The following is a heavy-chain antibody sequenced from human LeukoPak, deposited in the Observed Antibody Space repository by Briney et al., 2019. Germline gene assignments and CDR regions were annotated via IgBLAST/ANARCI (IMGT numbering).Heavy chain of an antibody. CDR1: GGSISSSSYC. J-gene: IGHJ6*02. CDR3: ARVPDILTGYPYGMDV. V-gene: IGHV4-39*01. Sequence: SETLSLTCTVSGGSISSSSYCWGWIRQPPGKGPEWIGSIYYSGSTYYNPSLKSRVTISVDTSKNQFSLKLSSVTAADTAVYYCARVPDILTGYPYGMDVWGQGTTVTVSS. D-gene: IGHD3-9*01. CDR2: IYYSGST.